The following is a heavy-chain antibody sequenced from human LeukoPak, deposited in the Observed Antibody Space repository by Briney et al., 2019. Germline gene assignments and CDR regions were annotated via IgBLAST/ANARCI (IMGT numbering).Heavy chain of an antibody. CDR2: ISSSSSTI. Sequence: GGSLRLSCAASGFTFSSYSMNWVRQAPGKGLEWVSYISSSSSTIYYADSVKGRFTISRDNAKNSLYLQMNSLRVGDAAVYYCARGKGPDEKHGLDIWGQGTVVTVSS. CDR3: ARGKGPDEKHGLDI. CDR1: GFTFSSYS. V-gene: IGHV3-48*01. J-gene: IGHJ3*02. D-gene: IGHD2-21*01.